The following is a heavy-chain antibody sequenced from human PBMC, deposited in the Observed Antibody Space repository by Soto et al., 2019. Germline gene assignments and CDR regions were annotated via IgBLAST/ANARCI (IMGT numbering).Heavy chain of an antibody. CDR1: GGTFSSHG. V-gene: IGHV1-69*06. CDR3: ASDRSAQYFDF. Sequence: QVQLVQSGTVVQRRGSSVKVSCQASGGTFSSHGMAWVRQAPGQGLEWMGGIIPTFGTPTYAPKFQGRVTITADKSTHTAYMELSSLRSEDTGVYYCASDRSAQYFDFWGRGTLITDSS. J-gene: IGHJ4*02. CDR2: IIPTFGTP. D-gene: IGHD1-26*01.